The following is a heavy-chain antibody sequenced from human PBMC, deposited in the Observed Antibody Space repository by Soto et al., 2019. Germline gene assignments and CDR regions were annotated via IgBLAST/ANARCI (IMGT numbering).Heavy chain of an antibody. V-gene: IGHV4-31*03. J-gene: IGHJ6*02. Sequence: QVQLQESGPGLVKPSQTLSLTCTVSGGSISSGGYYWSWIRQHPGKGLEWIGYIYYSGSTYYNPSLKSRVTLSVDTYKNQFSLKLSSVTAADTAVYYCARDMVREQLGYYYYCMDVWGQGTTVTVSS. D-gene: IGHD3-10*01. CDR1: GGSISSGGYY. CDR2: IYYSGST. CDR3: ARDMVREQLGYYYYCMDV.